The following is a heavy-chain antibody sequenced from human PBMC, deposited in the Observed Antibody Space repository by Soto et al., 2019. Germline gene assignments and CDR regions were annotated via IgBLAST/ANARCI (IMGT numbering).Heavy chain of an antibody. D-gene: IGHD6-25*01. J-gene: IGHJ4*02. Sequence: PGGSLRLSCAASGFTFSDYAMSWVRQAPGKGLEWASAINGGGTDTWSAGTVKGRFTISRDNSKSTLYLQMNSLRVEDTAVYYCAKGSASGSPYYFDYWAQGALVTVSS. CDR2: INGGGTDT. CDR1: GFTFSDYA. V-gene: IGHV3-23*01. CDR3: AKGSASGSPYYFDY.